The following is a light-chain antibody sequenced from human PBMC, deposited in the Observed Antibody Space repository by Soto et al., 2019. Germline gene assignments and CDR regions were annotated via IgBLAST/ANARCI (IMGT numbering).Light chain of an antibody. CDR1: QSISSW. J-gene: IGKJ1*01. CDR3: QQYNSYSPT. CDR2: DAS. V-gene: IGKV1-5*01. Sequence: DIRTSQSPSTLSATVGDRVTIPCRASQSISSWLAWYQQKPGKAPKLLIYDASSLESGVPSRFSGSGSGTEYTLTSSSLQPDDFATYCCQQYNSYSPTFGQGTKVDVK.